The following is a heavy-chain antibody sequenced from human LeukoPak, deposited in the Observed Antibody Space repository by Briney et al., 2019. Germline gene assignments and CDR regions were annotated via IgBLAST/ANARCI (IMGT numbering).Heavy chain of an antibody. D-gene: IGHD6-13*01. J-gene: IGHJ4*02. Sequence: SETLSLTCTVSGGSINKSDSYWGWVRQPPGQGLEWIGSVYYSGDTYSNPSLKSRAFLSVDSSKNQLSLNLTSVTAADTAVYFCARHYSSRLYYFDFWGQGTLVTVSS. CDR1: GGSINKSDSY. CDR2: VYYSGDT. V-gene: IGHV4-39*01. CDR3: ARHYSSRLYYFDF.